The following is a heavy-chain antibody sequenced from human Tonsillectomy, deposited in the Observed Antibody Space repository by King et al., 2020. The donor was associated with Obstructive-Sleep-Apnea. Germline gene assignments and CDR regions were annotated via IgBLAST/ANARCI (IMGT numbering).Heavy chain of an antibody. CDR1: GFTFSDYG. Sequence: VQLVESGGGVVQPGRSLRLSCAASGFTFSDYGMHWARQAPGKGLEGVAVIRYDGSDKYYADSGKGRFTISRDNSKKTLYLQMNSLRAEDTAVYYCAKSPFSYYDFWSGHHYYYGMDVWGQGTTVTVSS. V-gene: IGHV3-33*06. J-gene: IGHJ6*02. CDR3: AKSPFSYYDFWSGHHYYYGMDV. D-gene: IGHD3-3*01. CDR2: IRYDGSDK.